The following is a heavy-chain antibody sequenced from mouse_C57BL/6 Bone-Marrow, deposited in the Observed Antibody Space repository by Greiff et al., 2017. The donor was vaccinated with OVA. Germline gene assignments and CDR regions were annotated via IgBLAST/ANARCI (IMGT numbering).Heavy chain of an antibody. Sequence: VQLQQSGAELVRPGSSVKMSCKTSGYTFTSYGINWVPQRPGQGLEWIGYIYIGNGSPAYNEKFRGKATLTSDTSSSTAYMQLSSLTSEESAIYFCARRGGYYWYFDVWGTGTTVTVSS. CDR1: GYTFTSYG. V-gene: IGHV1-58*01. CDR3: ARRGGYYWYFDV. CDR2: IYIGNGSP. D-gene: IGHD1-1*02. J-gene: IGHJ1*03.